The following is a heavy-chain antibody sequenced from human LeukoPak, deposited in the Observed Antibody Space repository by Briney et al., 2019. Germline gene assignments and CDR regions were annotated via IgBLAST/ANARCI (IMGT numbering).Heavy chain of an antibody. CDR2: ISYDGSNK. V-gene: IGHV3-30*03. CDR1: GFTFSSYG. Sequence: GGSLRLSCAASGFTFSSYGMHWVRQAPGKGLEWVAVISYDGSNKYYADSVKGRFTISRDNAKNSLYLQMNSLRAEDTAVYYCARVVSNYPIFDYWGQGTLVTVSS. D-gene: IGHD4-11*01. CDR3: ARVVSNYPIFDY. J-gene: IGHJ4*02.